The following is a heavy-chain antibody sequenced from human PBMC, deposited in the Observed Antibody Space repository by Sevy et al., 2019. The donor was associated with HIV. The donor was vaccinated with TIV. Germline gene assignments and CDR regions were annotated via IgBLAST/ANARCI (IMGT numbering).Heavy chain of an antibody. CDR1: GGSVSSGSYY. D-gene: IGHD5-12*01. CDR2: IYYSGST. J-gene: IGHJ4*02. Sequence: SETLSLTCTVSGGSVSSGSYYWGWIRQPPGKGLEWIGYIYYSGSTNYNPSLKSRVTISVYTSKNQFSLKLSSVTAADTAVYYCARDGSDGYNHFDYWGQGTLVTVSS. V-gene: IGHV4-61*01. CDR3: ARDGSDGYNHFDY.